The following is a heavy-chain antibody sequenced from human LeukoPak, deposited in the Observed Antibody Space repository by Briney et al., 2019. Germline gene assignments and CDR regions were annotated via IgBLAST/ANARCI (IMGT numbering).Heavy chain of an antibody. D-gene: IGHD6-19*01. Sequence: PGGSLRLSCAASGFTFSSYAMSWVRQAPGKGLEWVSAISGSGGSTYYADSVKGRFTISRDNSKNTLYLQMNSLRAEDTAVHYCAKVLSSGWFIDYFDYWGQGTLVTVSS. CDR1: GFTFSSYA. J-gene: IGHJ4*02. CDR2: ISGSGGST. V-gene: IGHV3-23*01. CDR3: AKVLSSGWFIDYFDY.